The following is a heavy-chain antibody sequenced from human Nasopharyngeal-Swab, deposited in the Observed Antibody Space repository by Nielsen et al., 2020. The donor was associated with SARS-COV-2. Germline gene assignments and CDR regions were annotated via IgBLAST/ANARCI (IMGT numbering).Heavy chain of an antibody. V-gene: IGHV3-15*01. CDR1: GFTFSNAW. D-gene: IGHD1-1*01. CDR3: TTVGGTGTLFFDY. CDR2: IKSKTDGGTT. Sequence: GEFLKISCAASGFTFSNAWMSWVRQAPGKGLEWVGRIKSKTDGGTTDYAAPVKGRFTISRDDSKNTLYLQMNSLKTEDTAVYYCTTVGGTGTLFFDYWGQGTRVTVSS. J-gene: IGHJ4*02.